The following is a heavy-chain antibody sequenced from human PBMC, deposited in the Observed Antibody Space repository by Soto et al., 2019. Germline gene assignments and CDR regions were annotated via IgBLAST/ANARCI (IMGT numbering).Heavy chain of an antibody. J-gene: IGHJ5*02. CDR2: IYYSGST. Sequence: SETLSLTCTVSGGSISSGDYYWSWIRQPPGKGLEWIGYIYYSGSTYYNPSLKSRVTISVDTSKNQFSLKLSSVTAADTAVYYCARDQNDYYILTGPVKNWFDPWDQGTPVTVSS. CDR1: GGSISSGDYY. V-gene: IGHV4-30-4*01. CDR3: ARDQNDYYILTGPVKNWFDP. D-gene: IGHD3-9*01.